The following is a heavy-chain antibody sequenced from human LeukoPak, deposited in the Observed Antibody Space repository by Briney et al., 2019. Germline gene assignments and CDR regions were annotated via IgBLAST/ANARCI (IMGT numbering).Heavy chain of an antibody. J-gene: IGHJ4*02. CDR1: GFTFSSYG. CDR3: AKVGAISSSWYLMFLAD. D-gene: IGHD6-13*01. Sequence: GRSLRLSCAASGFTFSSYGMHWVRQAPGEGLEWVAVISYDGSNKYYADSVKGRFTISRDNSKNTLYLQMNSLRAEDTAVYYCAKVGAISSSWYLMFLADWGQGTLVTVSS. CDR2: ISYDGSNK. V-gene: IGHV3-30*18.